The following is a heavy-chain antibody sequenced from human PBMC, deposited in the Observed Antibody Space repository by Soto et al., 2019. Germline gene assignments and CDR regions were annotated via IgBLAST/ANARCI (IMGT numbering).Heavy chain of an antibody. J-gene: IGHJ4*02. V-gene: IGHV4-30-4*01. Sequence: QVQLQESGPGLVKPSQTLSLTCTVSGGSISSGDYYWSWIRQPPGKGLEWIGYTYYSGSTYYNPSLKSRVTISVDTSKNQFSLKLSSVTAADTAVYYCARGSDIVTAGDDYWGQGTLVTVSS. CDR3: ARGSDIVTAGDDY. CDR2: TYYSGST. CDR1: GGSISSGDYY. D-gene: IGHD2-15*01.